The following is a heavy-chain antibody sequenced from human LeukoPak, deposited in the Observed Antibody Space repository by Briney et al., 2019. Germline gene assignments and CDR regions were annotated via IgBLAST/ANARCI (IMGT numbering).Heavy chain of an antibody. CDR1: GFTFSSYA. CDR2: ISGRGAST. CDR3: AKIEVYSGTYRGFFES. Sequence: GGSLRLSCAASGFTFSSYAMSWVRQAPGKGLEWVSAISGRGASTYYADSVRGRFTISRDNSKDTLYLQMNSLRAEDTAVYYCAKIEVYSGTYRGFFESWGQGTLVTVSS. V-gene: IGHV3-23*01. D-gene: IGHD1-26*01. J-gene: IGHJ4*02.